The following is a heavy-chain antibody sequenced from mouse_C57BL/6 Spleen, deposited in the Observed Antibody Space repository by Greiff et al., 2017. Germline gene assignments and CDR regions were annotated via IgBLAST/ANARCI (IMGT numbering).Heavy chain of an antibody. CDR1: GYTFTSYW. V-gene: IGHV1-55*01. J-gene: IGHJ2*01. CDR2: IYPGSGST. Sequence: QVQLQQSGAELVKPGASVKMSCKASGYTFTSYWITWVKQRPGQGLEWIGDIYPGSGSTNYNEKFKSKATLTVDTSSSTAYMQLSSLTSEDAAVYYCARPTIVTLDYWGQGTTLTVSS. CDR3: ARPTIVTLDY. D-gene: IGHD2-5*01.